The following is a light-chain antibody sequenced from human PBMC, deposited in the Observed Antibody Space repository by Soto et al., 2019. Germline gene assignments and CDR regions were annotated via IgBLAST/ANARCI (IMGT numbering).Light chain of an antibody. J-gene: IGKJ2*01. Sequence: EIVLTQSPGTLSLSPGERATLSCRASQSVSSSYLASYQQKPGQAPRLLIYGASGRATGIPDRFSGSGSGTDFTLTISRLEPEDFAVYYCQQYGSSSYTFGQGTKLEIK. CDR3: QQYGSSSYT. CDR1: QSVSSSY. CDR2: GAS. V-gene: IGKV3-20*01.